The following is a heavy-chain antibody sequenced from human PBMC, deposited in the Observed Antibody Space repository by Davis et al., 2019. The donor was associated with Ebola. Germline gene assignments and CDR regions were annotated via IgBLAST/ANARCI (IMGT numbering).Heavy chain of an antibody. CDR3: ARHYDISGSKYFDP. J-gene: IGHJ5*02. D-gene: IGHD3-22*01. V-gene: IGHV3-21*01. CDR2: ISSSSSYI. CDR1: GFTFSSYS. Sequence: GGSLRLSCAASGFTFSSYSMNWVRQAPGKGLEWVSSISSSSSYIYYADSVKGRFTISRDNARSSLYLQMNSLRAEDTAVYYCARHYDISGSKYFDPWGQGTLVTVSS.